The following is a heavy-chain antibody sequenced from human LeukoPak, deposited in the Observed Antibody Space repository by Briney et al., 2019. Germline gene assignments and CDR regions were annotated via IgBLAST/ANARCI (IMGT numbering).Heavy chain of an antibody. CDR1: GGSFSGYY. D-gene: IGHD6-13*01. V-gene: IGHV4-34*01. J-gene: IGHJ4*02. Sequence: SETLSLTCAVYGGSFSGYYWSWIRRPPGKGLEWIGEINHSGSTNYNPSLKSRVTISVDTSKNQFSLKLSSVTAADTAVYYCARGGPVGSSLDYWGQGTLVTVSS. CDR3: ARGGPVGSSLDY. CDR2: INHSGST.